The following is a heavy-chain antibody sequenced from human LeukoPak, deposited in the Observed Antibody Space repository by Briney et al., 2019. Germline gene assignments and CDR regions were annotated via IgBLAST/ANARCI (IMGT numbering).Heavy chain of an antibody. CDR2: MSNNGGTI. J-gene: IGHJ4*02. V-gene: IGHV3-11*04. CDR1: GFTFTDYY. D-gene: IGHD1-26*01. CDR3: ARWELGLDY. Sequence: GGSLRLSCAASGFTFTDYYMSWIRQAPGKGLEWVAYMSNNGGTIYYADSVKGRFTISRDNAKNSLYLQMNSLRAEDTAIYYCARWELGLDYWGQGTLVTVSS.